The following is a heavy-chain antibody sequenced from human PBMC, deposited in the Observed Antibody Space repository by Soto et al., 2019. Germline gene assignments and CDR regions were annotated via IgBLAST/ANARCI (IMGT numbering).Heavy chain of an antibody. CDR2: INPAGTIT. CDR3: TSDTFGLRDT. D-gene: IGHD3-16*01. J-gene: IGHJ5*02. V-gene: IGHV3-74*01. Sequence: LRLSCAASGFPFSHYWMHWVRQTPGKGLVWVSRINPAGTITNYADSVEGRFTISRDNADSALFLQMNSLSAEDTAIYYCTSDTFGLRDTWGQGTLVTVSS. CDR1: GFPFSHYW.